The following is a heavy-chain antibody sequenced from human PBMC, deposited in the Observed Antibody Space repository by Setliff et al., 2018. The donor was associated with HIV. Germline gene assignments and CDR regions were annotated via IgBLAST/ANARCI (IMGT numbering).Heavy chain of an antibody. CDR2: FRPTGNAYYANP. V-gene: IGHV4-4*07. J-gene: IGHJ6*03. Sequence: PSETLSLTCTVSGGSISSHFWTWIRQPAGKGLEWIGRFRPTGNAYYANPYYNPSLKSRVSMSVDTSKSRFSLKLNSVTAADTAVYYCAKSVDTTMDDYYYVDIWGTGITVTVSS. CDR1: GGSISSHF. CDR3: AKSVDTTMDDYYYVDI. D-gene: IGHD5-18*01.